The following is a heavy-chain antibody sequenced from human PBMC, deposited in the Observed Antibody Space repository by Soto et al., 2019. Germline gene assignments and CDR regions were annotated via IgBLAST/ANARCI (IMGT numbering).Heavy chain of an antibody. Sequence: QVQLVESGGGVVQPGRSLRLSCAASGFIFSNYGMHWVRQAPGKGLEWVTIISYDGSVKYYADSVKGRFTISRDNSKNTLYLQMNSLRAEDTAVYYCAEDGTGGPPYYFDYWGQGTLVTVSS. V-gene: IGHV3-30*18. CDR1: GFIFSNYG. D-gene: IGHD2-8*02. CDR2: ISYDGSVK. J-gene: IGHJ4*02. CDR3: AEDGTGGPPYYFDY.